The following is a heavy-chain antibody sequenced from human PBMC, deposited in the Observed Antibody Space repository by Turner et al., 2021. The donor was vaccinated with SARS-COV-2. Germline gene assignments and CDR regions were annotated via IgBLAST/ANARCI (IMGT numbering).Heavy chain of an antibody. CDR2: INPIGGGT. CDR3: ARGELWSFSSYDN. CDR1: GYIFINYY. Sequence: QVQLVQSGAEVKKPGASVKVSCKASGYIFINYYIHWVRQAPGPGLEWVGTINPIGGGTRYAQKFRGRVTMTRDTSTSTVSMELSSLRSEDTAVYYCARGELWSFSSYDNWGQGTLVTVSS. J-gene: IGHJ4*02. V-gene: IGHV1-46*03. D-gene: IGHD3-10*01.